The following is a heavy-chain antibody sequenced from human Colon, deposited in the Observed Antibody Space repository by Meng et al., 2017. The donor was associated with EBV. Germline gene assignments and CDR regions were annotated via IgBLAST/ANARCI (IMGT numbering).Heavy chain of an antibody. V-gene: IGHV7-4-1*02. CDR2: ISTNTGNP. D-gene: IGHD6-19*01. Sequence: QVESVQSGSELKKPGAQVKVSCKVSGYTFTRYPMNWVRQAPGQGLEWMGWISTNTGNPTYAQGFTGRFVFSVDTSVSTAYLQISSLKAEDTAVYYCGTLKYTSGFYGPAYWGQGALVTVSS. CDR3: GTLKYTSGFYGPAY. CDR1: GYTFTRYP. J-gene: IGHJ4*02.